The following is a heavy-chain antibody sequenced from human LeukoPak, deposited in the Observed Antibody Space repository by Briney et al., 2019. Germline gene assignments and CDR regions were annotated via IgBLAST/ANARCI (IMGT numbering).Heavy chain of an antibody. CDR3: ARQEWELQPFDY. D-gene: IGHD1-26*01. CDR2: IKSKTDGGTT. CDR1: GFTFSNAW. Sequence: PGGSLRLSCAASGFTFSNAWMSWVRQAPGKGLEWVGRIKSKTDGGTTDYAAPVKGRFTISRDNSKNTLFLQINSLRAEDTAVYYCARQEWELQPFDYWGQGTLVAVSS. J-gene: IGHJ4*02. V-gene: IGHV3-15*01.